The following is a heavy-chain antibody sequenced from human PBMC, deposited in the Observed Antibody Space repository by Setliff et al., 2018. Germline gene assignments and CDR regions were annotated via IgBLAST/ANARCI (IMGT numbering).Heavy chain of an antibody. CDR1: GGPLSGFS. CDR2: ITDTGRT. V-gene: IGHV4-34*01. J-gene: IGHJ4*02. Sequence: SETLSLTCTVYGGPLSGFSWNWIRQSPGGGLEWIGEITDTGRTKYIPSLKSRVTLSLDTAKNQFSLELRAVTAADTALCYCARENGYCSGGACYFMFDYWGQGTLVTVSS. CDR3: ARENGYCSGGACYFMFDY. D-gene: IGHD2-15*01.